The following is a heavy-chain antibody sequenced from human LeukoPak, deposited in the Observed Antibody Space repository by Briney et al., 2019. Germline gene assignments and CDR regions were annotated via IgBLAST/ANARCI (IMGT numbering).Heavy chain of an antibody. CDR3: ARAPEGGAAVLGG. V-gene: IGHV4-61*02. CDR2: IYTSGST. CDR1: GVSISSGSYY. D-gene: IGHD6-25*01. J-gene: IGHJ4*02. Sequence: SETLSLTCTVSGVSISSGSYYWSWIRQPAGKGLEWIGRIYTSGSTNYNPSLKSRVTISVDTSKNQFSLKLSSVTAADTAVYYCARAPEGGAAVLGGWGQGTLVTVSS.